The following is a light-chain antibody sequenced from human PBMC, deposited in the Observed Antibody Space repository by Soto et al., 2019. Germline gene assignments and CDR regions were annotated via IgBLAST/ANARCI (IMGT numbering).Light chain of an antibody. CDR3: QQYNYWPPLT. J-gene: IGKJ4*01. CDR1: QSVGRN. V-gene: IGKV3-15*01. Sequence: EIVMTQSPATLSVSPGERATLSCRASQSVGRNLAWYQQKPGQAHRLLISGASTRATDIPARFSGSGSGTEFTLTISSLQSEDFAVYVCQQYNYWPPLTFGGGTKVEIK. CDR2: GAS.